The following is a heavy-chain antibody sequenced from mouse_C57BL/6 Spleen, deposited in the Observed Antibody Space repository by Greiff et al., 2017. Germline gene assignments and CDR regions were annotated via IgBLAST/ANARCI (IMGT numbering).Heavy chain of an antibody. CDR1: GYTFTSYW. CDR2: IYPGSGST. J-gene: IGHJ3*01. CDR3: ARSSIYYYGSSPFAY. V-gene: IGHV1-55*01. Sequence: VKLQQPGAELVKPGASVKMSCKASGYTFTSYWITWVKQRPGQGLEWIGDIYPGSGSTNYNEKFKSKATLTVDTSSSTAYMQLSSLTSEDSAVYYCARSSIYYYGSSPFAYWGQGTLVTVSA. D-gene: IGHD1-1*01.